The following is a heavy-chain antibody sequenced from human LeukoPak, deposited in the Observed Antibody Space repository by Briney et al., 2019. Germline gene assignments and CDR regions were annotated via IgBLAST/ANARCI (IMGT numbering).Heavy chain of an antibody. CDR1: LFTFSSYA. J-gene: IGHJ5*01. CDR2: ISAVADST. V-gene: IGHV3-23*01. CDR3: ARGAYGDYDS. D-gene: IGHD4-17*01. Sequence: GCSLRLSCAASLFTFSSYAMSWVRQAPGQGLEWVSAISAVADSTYYADSVQGRFTISRDNSKNTLFLQMSGLRGEDTAVYFCARGAYGDYDSWGQGTLVTVSS.